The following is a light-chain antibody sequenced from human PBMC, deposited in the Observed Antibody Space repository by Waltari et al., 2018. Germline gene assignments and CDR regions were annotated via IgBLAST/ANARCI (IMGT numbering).Light chain of an antibody. CDR3: SYYPDTHTPVV. CDR1: RSDGDAYRI. CDR2: DVS. Sequence: QSALTQPASVSGSPGQPVTTSCPGARSDGDAYRIIPCVRQHPVKAPKLILYDVSNRASDISNRFSGYKSGNTASLTISRLQADDEADYFCSYYPDTHTPVVFGGGTKLTV. J-gene: IGLJ2*01. V-gene: IGLV2-14*03.